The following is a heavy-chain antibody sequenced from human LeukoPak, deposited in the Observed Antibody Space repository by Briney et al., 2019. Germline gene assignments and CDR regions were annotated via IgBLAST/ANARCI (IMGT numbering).Heavy chain of an antibody. CDR1: GFTFGDYA. V-gene: IGHV3-9*01. Sequence: GGSLRLSCAASGFTFGDYAMNWGRQAPGKGLERVSGISWDSRTINYADSVRGRFTISRDNAKSSLYLQMNSLRPEDTALYYCAKASTSYGYKDDAFDIWGQGTMVT. CDR2: ISWDSRTI. J-gene: IGHJ3*02. D-gene: IGHD3-16*01. CDR3: AKASTSYGYKDDAFDI.